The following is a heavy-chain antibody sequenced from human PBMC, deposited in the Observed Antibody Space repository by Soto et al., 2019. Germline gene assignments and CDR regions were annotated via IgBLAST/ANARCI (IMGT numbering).Heavy chain of an antibody. D-gene: IGHD3-22*01. CDR3: ARDDYDSSGYHNWFDP. CDR2: IYYSGST. J-gene: IGHJ5*02. V-gene: IGHV4-59*01. Sequence: SETLSLTCTVSGGSISSYYWSWIRQPPGKGLEWIGYIYYSGSTNYNPSLKSRVTISVDTSKNQFSLKLSSVTAADTAVYYCARDDYDSSGYHNWFDPWGQGTLVTAPQ. CDR1: GGSISSYY.